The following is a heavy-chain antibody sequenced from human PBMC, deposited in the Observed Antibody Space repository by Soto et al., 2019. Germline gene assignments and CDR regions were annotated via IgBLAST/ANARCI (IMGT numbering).Heavy chain of an antibody. CDR2: IYYSGST. D-gene: IGHD2-2*01. Sequence: SETLSLTCTVSGGSISSSSYYWGWIRQPPGKGLEWIGSIYYSGSTYYNPSLKSRVTISVDTSKNQFSLKLSSVTAADTAVYYCARASCRGGCYYYYGMDVWGQGTMVTVSS. J-gene: IGHJ6*02. V-gene: IGHV4-39*01. CDR1: GGSISSSSYY. CDR3: ARASCRGGCYYYYGMDV.